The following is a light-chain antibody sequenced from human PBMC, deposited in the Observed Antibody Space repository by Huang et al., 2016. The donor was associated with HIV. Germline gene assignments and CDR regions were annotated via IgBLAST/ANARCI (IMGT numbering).Light chain of an antibody. CDR2: AAS. J-gene: IGKJ2*01. V-gene: IGKV1-6*01. Sequence: AIQMTQSPSSLSASVGDRVTITCRASQVIRNDVGCYQQKPGKAPKLLIYAASTLQRCVPSRVSGSGSGTDFTLTISSLQPEDFASYYCLQDYNYPHTFGQGTKLEIK. CDR3: LQDYNYPHT. CDR1: QVIRND.